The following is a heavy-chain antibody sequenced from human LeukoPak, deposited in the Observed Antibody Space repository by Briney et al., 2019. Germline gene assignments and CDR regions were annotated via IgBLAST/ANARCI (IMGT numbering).Heavy chain of an antibody. J-gene: IGHJ4*02. CDR3: ARGAIVAAGNYYFDY. CDR2: IHESGST. V-gene: IGHV4-59*01. CDR1: GGSISRYY. D-gene: IGHD6-13*01. Sequence: PSETLSLTCTVSGGSISRYYWTWIRQPPGKGLEWIGYIHESGSTKYNPSLKSRVTISVDTSKNQFSLKLGSVTAADTAVYYCARGAIVAAGNYYFDYWGQGAPVTVSS.